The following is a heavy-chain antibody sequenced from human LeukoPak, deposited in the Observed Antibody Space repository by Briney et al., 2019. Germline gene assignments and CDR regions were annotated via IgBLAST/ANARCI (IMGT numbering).Heavy chain of an antibody. V-gene: IGHV1-46*01. J-gene: IGHJ3*02. Sequence: GASVKVSCKASGYTFTSYYMHWVRQAPGQGLEWMGIINPSGGSTSYAQKFQGRVTMTRDTSTSTVYMELSSLRSEDTAVYYCARDRGGDYDSSGYYYGLGAFDIWGQGTMVTVSS. D-gene: IGHD3-22*01. CDR2: INPSGGST. CDR1: GYTFTSYY. CDR3: ARDRGGDYDSSGYYYGLGAFDI.